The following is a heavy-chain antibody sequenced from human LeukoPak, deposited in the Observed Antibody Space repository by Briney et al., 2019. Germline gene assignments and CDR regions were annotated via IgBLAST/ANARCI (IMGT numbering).Heavy chain of an antibody. CDR1: GFTFSSYA. J-gene: IGHJ4*02. V-gene: IGHV3-23*01. D-gene: IGHD6-13*01. CDR3: AKDPRRYSRTGGYFDY. Sequence: GGSLRLSCAASGFTFSSYAMSWVRQAPGKGLEWVAGISGGGGSTDYADSVKGRFTISRDNSKNTLYLQMNSLRAEDTAVYYCAKDPRRYSRTGGYFDYWGQGTLVTVSS. CDR2: ISGGGGST.